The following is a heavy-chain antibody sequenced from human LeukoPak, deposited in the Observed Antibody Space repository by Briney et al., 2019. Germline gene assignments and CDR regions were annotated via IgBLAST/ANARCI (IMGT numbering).Heavy chain of an antibody. V-gene: IGHV4-39*01. Sequence: SETLSLTCTVSGVSITINTYYWGWLRQPPGQRLEWLGNIYYSGSTYYNPSLKSRVSISIDTSKNQFSLRLSSVTAADTAIYYCATSTGGYYSENWGQGTLVTVSS. CDR1: GVSITINTYY. CDR3: ATSTGGYYSEN. CDR2: IYYSGST. J-gene: IGHJ4*02. D-gene: IGHD2-15*01.